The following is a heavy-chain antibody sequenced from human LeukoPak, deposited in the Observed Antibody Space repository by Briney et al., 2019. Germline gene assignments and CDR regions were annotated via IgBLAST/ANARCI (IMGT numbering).Heavy chain of an antibody. V-gene: IGHV4-39*01. CDR2: IYYSGST. D-gene: IGHD5-18*01. CDR3: ARTWIQLWLASGVLGV. Sequence: ADTLSLTCTASGGSISSSSYYWGWIRQPPGKGLEWIVSIYYSGSTYYNPFLKSRVTISVDTSKNQFSLNLSSVTAADTAVYYCARTWIQLWLASGVLGVWGQGTTVTVSS. CDR1: GGSISSSSYY. J-gene: IGHJ6*02.